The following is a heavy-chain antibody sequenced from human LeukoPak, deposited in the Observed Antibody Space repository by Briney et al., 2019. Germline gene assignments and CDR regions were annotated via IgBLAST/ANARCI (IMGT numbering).Heavy chain of an antibody. CDR2: ISGDGGII. D-gene: IGHD3-16*01. CDR3: AKGVRKSWGSYGMDV. CDR1: GFTFDEFA. J-gene: IGHJ6*02. Sequence: GGSLRLSCVGSGFTFDEFAMPWIRQGPGKGLEWVSLISGDGGIIYYEGSVKGRFTISRDNSEDSLYLQMNSLRTEDTALYYCAKGVRKSWGSYGMDVWGQGTTVTVSS. V-gene: IGHV3-43*02.